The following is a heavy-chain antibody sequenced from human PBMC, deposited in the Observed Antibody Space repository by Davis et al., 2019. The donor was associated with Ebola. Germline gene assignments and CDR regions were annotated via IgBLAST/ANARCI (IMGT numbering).Heavy chain of an antibody. CDR3: ARRSVGGNGWFDP. J-gene: IGHJ5*02. D-gene: IGHD2-8*01. CDR1: GGSFSGYY. Sequence: SETLSLTCAVHGGSFSGYYWSWIRQPPGKGLEWIGEINHSGSTNYNPSLKSRVTLSVDTSKNQFSLKLSSVTAADTAVYYCARRSVGGNGWFDPWGQGTLVTVSS. V-gene: IGHV4-34*01. CDR2: INHSGST.